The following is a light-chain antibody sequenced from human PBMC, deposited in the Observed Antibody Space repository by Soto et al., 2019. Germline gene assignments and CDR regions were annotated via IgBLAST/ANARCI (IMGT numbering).Light chain of an antibody. Sequence: DIQMTQFPSALSASVGAXVTITCRASQNVNNWLAWYQHKPGKAPQILIYDASVLETGVPSRFSGSGSGTEFTLAISGLQSDDFATYYCQQYNTYWTFGPGTKVDIK. V-gene: IGKV1-5*01. CDR2: DAS. CDR1: QNVNNW. J-gene: IGKJ1*01. CDR3: QQYNTYWT.